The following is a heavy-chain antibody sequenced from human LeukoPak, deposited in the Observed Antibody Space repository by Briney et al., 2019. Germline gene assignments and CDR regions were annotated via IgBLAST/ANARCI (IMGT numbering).Heavy chain of an antibody. V-gene: IGHV5-51*01. CDR3: VRHSDVIGAL. CDR1: GYTFTHQW. Sequence: GESLKLSCKASGYTFTHQWIGWVRQKSGSGLEWMGIIYPRDSDTRYSPSFQGHVSISADTSINTAYLEWSRLEASDTAIYYCVRHSDVIGALWGQGTLVTVSS. D-gene: IGHD3-10*01. CDR2: IYPRDSDT. J-gene: IGHJ4*02.